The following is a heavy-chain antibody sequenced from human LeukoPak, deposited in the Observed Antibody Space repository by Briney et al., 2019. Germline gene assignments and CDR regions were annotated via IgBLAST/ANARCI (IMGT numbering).Heavy chain of an antibody. V-gene: IGHV1-2*02. Sequence: ASVKVSCKASRYTFTGYYMHWVRQAPGQGLEWMGWINPNSGGTNYAQKFQGRVTMTRDTSISTAYMELSRLRSDDTAVYYCASKPVIRFLEWAKNRGGFYNWGQGTMVTVSS. CDR3: ASKPVIRFLEWAKNRGGFYN. J-gene: IGHJ3*02. D-gene: IGHD3-3*01. CDR1: RYTFTGYY. CDR2: INPNSGGT.